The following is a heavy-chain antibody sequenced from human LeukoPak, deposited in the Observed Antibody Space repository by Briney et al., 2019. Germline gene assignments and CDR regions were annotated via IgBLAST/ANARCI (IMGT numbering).Heavy chain of an antibody. V-gene: IGHV3-43D*03. D-gene: IGHD6-13*01. Sequence: PGGSLRLSCLASGFTFNDYAMHWVRQAPGKGLEWVSLISWDSGNTYYADSVKGRFTISRDNSKNSLSLQMNSLRAEDTALYYCAKGPGAAVGKRYIQHWGQGTLVTVSS. CDR3: AKGPGAAVGKRYIQH. J-gene: IGHJ1*01. CDR1: GFTFNDYA. CDR2: ISWDSGNT.